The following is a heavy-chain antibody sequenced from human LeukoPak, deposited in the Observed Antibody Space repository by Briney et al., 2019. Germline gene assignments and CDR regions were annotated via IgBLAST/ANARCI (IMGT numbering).Heavy chain of an antibody. V-gene: IGHV4-34*01. CDR2: INHSGST. CDR1: GGSFSGYY. J-gene: IGHJ5*02. Sequence: KSSETLSLTCAVYGGSFSGYYWSWIRQPPGKGLEWIGEINHSGSTNYNPSLKSRVTISVDTSKNQFSLKLSSVTAADTAVYYCARVVGGNWKYDDWFDPWGQGTLVTVSS. D-gene: IGHD1-7*01. CDR3: ARVVGGNWKYDDWFDP.